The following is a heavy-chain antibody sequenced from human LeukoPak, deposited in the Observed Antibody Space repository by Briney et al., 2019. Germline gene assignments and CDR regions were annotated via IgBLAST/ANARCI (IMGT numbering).Heavy chain of an antibody. J-gene: IGHJ5*02. D-gene: IGHD6-19*01. CDR2: ISYDGSNK. Sequence: PGGSLRLSCAASGFTFSSYGMQWVRQAPGKGLEWVSVISYDGSNKYYADSAKGRFTISRDNSKNTLYLQMNSLRAEDTAVYYCAKGGRYSSSVEANWFDPWGQGTLVTVSS. V-gene: IGHV3-30*18. CDR1: GFTFSSYG. CDR3: AKGGRYSSSVEANWFDP.